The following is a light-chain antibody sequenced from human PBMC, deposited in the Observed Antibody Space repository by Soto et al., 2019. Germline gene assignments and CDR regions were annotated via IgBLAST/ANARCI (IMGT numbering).Light chain of an antibody. CDR2: DAS. V-gene: IGKV3-15*01. CDR3: QQYGSAPTP. J-gene: IGKJ1*01. Sequence: ETLMTLAPDTLSVSRGERATLSCRSSQSLRCSLPRYQQKPGQALRLLIYDASTTAAGIPASFSDSGAVTDSNPTISYLQSEEFAFYYYQQYGSAPTPVGQGTNVDIK. CDR1: QSLRCS.